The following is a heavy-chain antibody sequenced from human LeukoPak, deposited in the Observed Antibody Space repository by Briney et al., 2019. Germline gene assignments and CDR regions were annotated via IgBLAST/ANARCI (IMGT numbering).Heavy chain of an antibody. V-gene: IGHV1-69*13. Sequence: ASVKVSCKASGGTFSSYAISWVRQAPGQGLEWMGGIIPIFGTANYAQKFQGRVTITADESTITAYMELSSLRSEDTAVYYCATHMTTVPRAGFDYWGQGTLVTVSS. J-gene: IGHJ4*02. D-gene: IGHD4-11*01. CDR1: GGTFSSYA. CDR3: ATHMTTVPRAGFDY. CDR2: IIPIFGTA.